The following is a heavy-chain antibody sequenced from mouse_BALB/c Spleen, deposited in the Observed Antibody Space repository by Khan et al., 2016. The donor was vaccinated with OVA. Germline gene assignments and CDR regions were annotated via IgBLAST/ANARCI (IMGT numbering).Heavy chain of an antibody. Sequence: QVQLKESGPGLVAPSQSLSITCTVSGFSLTDYGVSWIRQPSGKGLVWLGVIWGGGSNYYNLALKSRLSISKDNSKSQVFFKMTSQQTDDTAMYYCAKGLWSDYFALDYGGQGTSVTVSS. CDR2: IWGGGSN. V-gene: IGHV2-6-5*01. CDR3: AKGLWSDYFALDY. CDR1: GFSLTDYG. D-gene: IGHD3-1*01. J-gene: IGHJ4*01.